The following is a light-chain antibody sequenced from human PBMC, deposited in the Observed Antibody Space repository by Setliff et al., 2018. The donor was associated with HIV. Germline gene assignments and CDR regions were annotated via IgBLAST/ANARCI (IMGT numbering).Light chain of an antibody. CDR3: SSHGAIGV. Sequence: SVLAQPPSASGSPGQSVTISCTGTTSDVGAYNYVSWYQQHPGKAPKLTIYEVTKRPSGVPDRFSGSKSGNTASLTVSGLQAEDEADYYCSSHGAIGVFGTGTKVTV. V-gene: IGLV2-8*01. CDR2: EVT. J-gene: IGLJ1*01. CDR1: TSDVGAYNY.